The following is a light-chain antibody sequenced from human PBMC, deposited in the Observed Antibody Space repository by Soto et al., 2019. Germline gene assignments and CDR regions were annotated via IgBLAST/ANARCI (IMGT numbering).Light chain of an antibody. Sequence: QTVVTQEPSFSVSPGGTVTLTCGLSSGSVSTSYYPSWYQQTPGQAPRTLIHSTNTRSSGVPDRFSGSILGNKAALTITGAQADDESDYYCVLYMSSGIGVFGGGTKLTVL. J-gene: IGLJ3*02. CDR3: VLYMSSGIGV. V-gene: IGLV8-61*01. CDR1: SGSVSTSYY. CDR2: STN.